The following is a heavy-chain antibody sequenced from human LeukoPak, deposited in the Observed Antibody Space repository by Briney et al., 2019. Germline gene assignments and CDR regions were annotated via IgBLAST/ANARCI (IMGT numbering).Heavy chain of an antibody. D-gene: IGHD6-13*01. CDR2: IKEDGSEK. Sequence: GGSVRLSCAASGFTFNIYWMSWVRQAPGKGLEWVANIKEDGSEKYYVDSVKGRFTISRDNAKNSLYLQMNSLRAEDTAVYYCARASSWYTPSRFDPWGQGTLVTVSS. V-gene: IGHV3-7*01. CDR3: ARASSWYTPSRFDP. J-gene: IGHJ5*02. CDR1: GFTFNIYW.